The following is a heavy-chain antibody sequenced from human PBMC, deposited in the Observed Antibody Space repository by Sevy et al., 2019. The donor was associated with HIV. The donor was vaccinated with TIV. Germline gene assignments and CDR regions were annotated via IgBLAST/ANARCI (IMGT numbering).Heavy chain of an antibody. CDR1: GGSISSYY. J-gene: IGHJ4*02. V-gene: IGHV4-4*07. CDR2: IYTSGST. Sequence: SETLSLTCTVSGGSISSYYWSWIRQPAGKGLEWIGCIYTSGSTNYNPSLKSRVTMSVDTSKNQFSLKLSSVTAADTAVYYCARGHYDSSGYFSQFDYWGQGILVTVSS. D-gene: IGHD3-22*01. CDR3: ARGHYDSSGYFSQFDY.